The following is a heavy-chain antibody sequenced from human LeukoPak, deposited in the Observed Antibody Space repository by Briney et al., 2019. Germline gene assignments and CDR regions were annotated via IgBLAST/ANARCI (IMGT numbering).Heavy chain of an antibody. CDR2: ISTSGST. Sequence: SETLSLTCTVSGVSISSYYCSWIRQPPGKGLEWIGYISTSGSTDYSPSLKSRVTISVDRSKNQCSLNLSAVTAADTAVYYCARHDEGSGWYRSYIDLWGRGTLVIVSS. CDR1: GVSISSYY. D-gene: IGHD6-19*01. V-gene: IGHV4-4*09. J-gene: IGHJ2*01. CDR3: ARHDEGSGWYRSYIDL.